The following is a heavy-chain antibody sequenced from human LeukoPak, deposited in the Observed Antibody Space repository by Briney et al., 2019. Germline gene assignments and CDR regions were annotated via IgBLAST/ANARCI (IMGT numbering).Heavy chain of an antibody. J-gene: IGHJ5*02. CDR2: IYYSGST. Sequence: PSETLSLTCTVSGGSINNYYWSWIRQPPGLGLEWIGYIYYSGSTNYNPSLKSRVTISVDTSKNQFSLKLTSVTAADTAVYYCARGFYSPHHWGQGTLVTVSS. V-gene: IGHV4-59*01. D-gene: IGHD4-11*01. CDR1: GGSINNYY. CDR3: ARGFYSPHH.